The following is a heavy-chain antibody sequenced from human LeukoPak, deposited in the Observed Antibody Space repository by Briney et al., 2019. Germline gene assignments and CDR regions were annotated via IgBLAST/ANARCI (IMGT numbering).Heavy chain of an antibody. V-gene: IGHV1-2*02. CDR1: GYTFTGYY. J-gene: IGHJ5*02. D-gene: IGHD2-2*02. Sequence: ASVKVSCKASGYTFTGYYMHWVRQAPGQGLEWMGWINPNSGGTNYAQKFQGRVTMTRDTSISTAYMELSRLRSDHTAVYYCARDGPPYCSSTSCYMSNWFDPWGQGTLVTVSS. CDR3: ARDGPPYCSSTSCYMSNWFDP. CDR2: INPNSGGT.